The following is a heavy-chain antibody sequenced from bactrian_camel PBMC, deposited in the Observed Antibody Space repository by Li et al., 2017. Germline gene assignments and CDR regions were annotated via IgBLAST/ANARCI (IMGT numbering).Heavy chain of an antibody. CDR1: GFPNSRPY. CDR2: LDPDGTPT. CDR3: AATLMRPDDLLVLMRYRYHY. V-gene: IGHV3S31*01. D-gene: IGHD2*01. Sequence: DVQLVESGGGSVEAGGSLRLSCAASGFPNSRPYMAWFRQAPGKEREGVAALDPDGTPTYGPSVKGRFTISKDNTNHSLYLQMNNLKPEDTAMYYCAATLMRPDDLLVLMRYRYHYWGQGTQVTVS. J-gene: IGHJ4*01.